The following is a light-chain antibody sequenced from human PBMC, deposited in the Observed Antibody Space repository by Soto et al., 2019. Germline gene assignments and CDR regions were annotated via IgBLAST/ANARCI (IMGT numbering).Light chain of an antibody. CDR2: EVS. CDR1: SSDVGGYNY. J-gene: IGLJ2*01. CDR3: SSYAGSNNLVV. V-gene: IGLV2-8*01. Sequence: QSVLTQPPSASGSPGQSVTISCTGTSSDVGGYNYVSWYQQHPGKAPKLMIYEVSKRPSGVPDRFPGSKSGNTASLTVSGLQAEDEADYYCSSYAGSNNLVVFGGGTKLTVL.